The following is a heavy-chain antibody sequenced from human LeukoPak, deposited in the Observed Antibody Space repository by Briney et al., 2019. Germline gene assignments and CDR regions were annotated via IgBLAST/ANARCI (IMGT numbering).Heavy chain of an antibody. D-gene: IGHD6-13*01. V-gene: IGHV3-64*01. CDR2: ISGNGVSA. Sequence: PGGALRLSCAASGFTFSSYAMHWVRQAPGKGLEYVSAISGNGVSAYYENSVKGRFSISRDNSKKRLYLEMGSLRDEDVGVYYCARGFTGIFKYGMHLWGQGPTVPVSS. CDR3: ARGFTGIFKYGMHL. CDR1: GFTFSSYA. J-gene: IGHJ6*02.